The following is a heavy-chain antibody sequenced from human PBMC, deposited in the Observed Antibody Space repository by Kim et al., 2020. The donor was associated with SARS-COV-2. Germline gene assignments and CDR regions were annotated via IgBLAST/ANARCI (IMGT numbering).Heavy chain of an antibody. CDR3: ARPVYGDYFFDS. J-gene: IGHJ4*02. D-gene: IGHD4-17*01. Sequence: GESLKISCKGSGYSFTAYWIGWVRQMPGKGLEWMGIIFPGDSETRYSPSFQGQVTMSADKSVSTAYLQWRSLKASDTAMYYCARPVYGDYFFDSWGQGTLVTVSS. CDR2: IFPGDSET. CDR1: GYSFTAYW. V-gene: IGHV5-51*01.